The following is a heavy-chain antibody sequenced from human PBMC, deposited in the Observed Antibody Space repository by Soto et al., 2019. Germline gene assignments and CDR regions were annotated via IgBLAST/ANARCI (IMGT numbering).Heavy chain of an antibody. V-gene: IGHV3-7*05. J-gene: IGHJ6*02. CDR3: ARDWGTPGRGSAVGYYYHYGMDV. D-gene: IGHD6-19*01. CDR2: IKDDGSEK. Sequence: EVQLVESGGGLVQPGGSLRLSCLASEFTFNTYWMNWVRQAPGRGLEWGANIKDDGSEKNYVDSVKGRFTISRDNAKNSLYVQMNSLGGGDTAVYFCARDWGTPGRGSAVGYYYHYGMDVWGQGTTVTVSS. CDR1: EFTFNTYW.